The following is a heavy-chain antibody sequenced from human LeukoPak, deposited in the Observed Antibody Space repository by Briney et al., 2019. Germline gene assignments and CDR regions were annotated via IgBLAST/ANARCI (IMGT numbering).Heavy chain of an antibody. J-gene: IGHJ4*02. V-gene: IGHV1-69*05. CDR3: ARGGGFLEWLLDY. CDR1: GGTFSSYA. Sequence: GASVKVSCKASGGTFSSYAISWVRQAPGQGLEWMGGIIPIFGTANYAQKLQGRVTMTRDTSTSTVYMELSSLRSEDTAVYYCARGGGFLEWLLDYWGQGTLVTVSS. CDR2: IIPIFGTA. D-gene: IGHD3-3*01.